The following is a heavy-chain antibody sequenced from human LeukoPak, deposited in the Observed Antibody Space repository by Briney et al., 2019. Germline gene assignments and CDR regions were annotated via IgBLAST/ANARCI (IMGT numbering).Heavy chain of an antibody. V-gene: IGHV4-38-2*01. J-gene: IGHJ4*02. Sequence: PSETLSLTCAVSGYSISSGYYWAWIRQSPGKGPEWIASISQSGSTYYNPSLKSRVTISVDTSKNQFSLRLSSVTAADTAVYYCARGGFYCGGDCYVDYWGQGTLVTVSS. D-gene: IGHD2-21*02. CDR2: ISQSGST. CDR1: GYSISSGYY. CDR3: ARGGFYCGGDCYVDY.